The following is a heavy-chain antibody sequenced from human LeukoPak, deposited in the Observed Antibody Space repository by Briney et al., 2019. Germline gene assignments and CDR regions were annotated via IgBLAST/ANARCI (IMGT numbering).Heavy chain of an antibody. J-gene: IGHJ4*02. V-gene: IGHV1-2*02. Sequence: ASVKVSCKASGYTFTDYYIHWVRQAPGQGLEWMGWINSNSGDTKYAQKFQGRVTMTRDTSISTAYMDLSSDDTAAYYCAREGGQWPHNFDYWGQGTLVTVSS. CDR3: AREGGQWPHNFDY. CDR1: GYTFTDYY. D-gene: IGHD6-19*01. CDR2: INSNSGDT.